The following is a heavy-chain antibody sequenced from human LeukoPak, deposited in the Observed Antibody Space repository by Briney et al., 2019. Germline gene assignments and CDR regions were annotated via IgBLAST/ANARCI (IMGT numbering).Heavy chain of an antibody. CDR3: AREVGYNSHYFDY. D-gene: IGHD5-24*01. J-gene: IGHJ4*02. CDR2: ISNTGGST. CDR1: GFTFYNYA. Sequence: GGSLRLSCAASGFTFYNYAVSWVRQAPGKGLEWVSTISNTGGSTYYGDSVKGRFTISRDNSKNTLYLQMNSLRAEDTAVYYCAREVGYNSHYFDYWGQGTLVPASS. V-gene: IGHV3-23*01.